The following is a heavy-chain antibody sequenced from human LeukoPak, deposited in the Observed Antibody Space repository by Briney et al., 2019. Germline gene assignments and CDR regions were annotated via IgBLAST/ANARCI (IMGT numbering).Heavy chain of an antibody. D-gene: IGHD1-26*01. J-gene: IGHJ5*02. CDR2: ISYDGSNK. Sequence: GGSLRLSCAASGFTVSSNYMSWVRQAPGKGLEWVAVISYDGSNKYYADSVKGRFTISRDNSKNTLYLQMNSLRAEDTAVYYCARVDSGSYSSWGQGTLVTVSS. CDR3: ARVDSGSYSS. V-gene: IGHV3-30*03. CDR1: GFTVSSNY.